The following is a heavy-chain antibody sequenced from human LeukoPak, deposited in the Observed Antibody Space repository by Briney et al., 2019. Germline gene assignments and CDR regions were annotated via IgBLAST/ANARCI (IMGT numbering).Heavy chain of an antibody. Sequence: ASAKVSCKASGGTFSSYAISWVRQAPGQGLEWMGGIIPIFGTANYAQKFQGRVTITADKSTSTAYMELSSLRSEDTAVYYCAGAYDKPPETLSYYYYYYGMDVWGKGTTVTVSS. CDR1: GGTFSSYA. CDR3: AGAYDKPPETLSYYYYYYGMDV. V-gene: IGHV1-69*06. J-gene: IGHJ6*04. D-gene: IGHD3-22*01. CDR2: IIPIFGTA.